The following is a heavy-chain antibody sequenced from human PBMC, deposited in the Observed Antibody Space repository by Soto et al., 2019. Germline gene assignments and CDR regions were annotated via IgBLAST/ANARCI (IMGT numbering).Heavy chain of an antibody. CDR3: VRDGTKTLRDWFDP. J-gene: IGHJ5*02. CDR1: GGSFSGYY. Sequence: PSETLSLTCAVSGGSFSGYYWSWIRQPPGKGLEWIGEINHSGSTNYNPSLKSRVTISVDTSKKQFSLKLRSVTAADTAVYYCVRDGTKTLRDWFDPWGQGISVTVSS. D-gene: IGHD1-1*01. V-gene: IGHV4-34*01. CDR2: INHSGST.